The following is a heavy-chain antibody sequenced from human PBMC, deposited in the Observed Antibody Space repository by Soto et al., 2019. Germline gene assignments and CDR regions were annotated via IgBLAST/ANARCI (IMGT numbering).Heavy chain of an antibody. J-gene: IGHJ6*02. CDR2: IYTSASI. CDR3: ARDREAGYNFYYGMDV. CDR1: GAGINTYS. V-gene: IGHV4-4*07. Sequence: SETLSLTCSVSGAGINTYSWTWIRQPAVKVLEWIGRIYTSASINYNPSLKGLVTLSVDTSTNQVSLRLASVTAADTAIYYCARDREAGYNFYYGMDVWGQGTTVTSP. D-gene: IGHD6-19*01.